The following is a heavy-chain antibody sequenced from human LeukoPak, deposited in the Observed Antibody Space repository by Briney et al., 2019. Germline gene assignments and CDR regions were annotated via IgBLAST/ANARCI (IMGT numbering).Heavy chain of an antibody. CDR1: GFTLSSYA. Sequence: GGSLRLSCAASGFTLSSYAMSWVRQGPGKGLEWVSTISDSGGSTYYADSVKGRFTISRDNSKNTLYLQMNSLRDEDTAVYYCAKVPYSDYGAGRPPFMDVWGQGTTVAISS. V-gene: IGHV3-23*01. CDR3: AKVPYSDYGAGRPPFMDV. J-gene: IGHJ6*02. D-gene: IGHD3-10*01. CDR2: ISDSGGST.